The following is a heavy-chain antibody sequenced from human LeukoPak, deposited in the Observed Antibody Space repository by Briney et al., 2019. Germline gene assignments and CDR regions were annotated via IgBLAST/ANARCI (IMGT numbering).Heavy chain of an antibody. J-gene: IGHJ3*02. V-gene: IGHV3-7*01. D-gene: IGHD3-3*01. Sequence: GGSLRLSCAASGFTFSSYWMSWVRQAPGKGLEWVANIKQDGSEKYYVDSVKGRFTISRDNAKNSLYLQMNSLRAEDTAVYYCARRGYYDFWSGYDAFDIWGQGTMVTVSS. CDR1: GFTFSSYW. CDR3: ARRGYYDFWSGYDAFDI. CDR2: IKQDGSEK.